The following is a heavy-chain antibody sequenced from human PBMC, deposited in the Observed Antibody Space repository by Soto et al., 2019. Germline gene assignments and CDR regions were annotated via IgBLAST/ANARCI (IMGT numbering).Heavy chain of an antibody. CDR3: ARTRERSYCSSTSCYAWFDY. D-gene: IGHD2-2*01. Sequence: ASVKVSCKASGYTFTSYGISWVRQAPGQGLEWMGWISAYNGNTNYAQKLQGRVTMTTDTSKSTAYMELRSLRSDDTAVYYCARTRERSYCSSTSCYAWFDYWGQGTLVTVSS. CDR2: ISAYNGNT. V-gene: IGHV1-18*01. CDR1: GYTFTSYG. J-gene: IGHJ4*02.